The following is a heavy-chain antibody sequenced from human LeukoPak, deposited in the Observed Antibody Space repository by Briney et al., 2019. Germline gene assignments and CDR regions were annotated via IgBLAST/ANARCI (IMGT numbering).Heavy chain of an antibody. CDR2: IYTSGST. J-gene: IGHJ3*02. Sequence: SETLSLTCTVSGGSISSYYWSWIRQPAGKGLEWIGRIYTSGSTNYNPSLKSRVTMSVDTSKNQFSLKLSSVIAADTAVYYCARDAPRPDSSSWYAAFDIWGQGTMVTVSS. CDR3: ARDAPRPDSSSWYAAFDI. CDR1: GGSISSYY. V-gene: IGHV4-4*07. D-gene: IGHD6-13*01.